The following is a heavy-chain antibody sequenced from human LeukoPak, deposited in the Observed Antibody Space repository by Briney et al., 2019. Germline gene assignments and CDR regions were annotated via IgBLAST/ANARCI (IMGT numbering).Heavy chain of an antibody. Sequence: GGSLRLSCAASGFTFSSYGMHWVRQAPGKGLEWVAVIWYDGSNKYYADSVKGRFTISRDNSKNTLYLQTNSLRAEDTAVYYCARDRRWLVLGDYYYYGMDVWGQGTTVTVSS. CDR1: GFTFSSYG. V-gene: IGHV3-33*01. CDR2: IWYDGSNK. CDR3: ARDRRWLVLGDYYYYGMDV. D-gene: IGHD6-19*01. J-gene: IGHJ6*02.